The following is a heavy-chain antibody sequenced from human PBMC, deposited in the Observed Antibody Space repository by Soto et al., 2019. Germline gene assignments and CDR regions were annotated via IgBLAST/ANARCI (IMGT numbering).Heavy chain of an antibody. CDR3: AKDRVIQLLPIWPDP. J-gene: IGHJ5*02. CDR2: VSSDGNNK. CDR1: GFSFSKYG. D-gene: IGHD2-2*01. V-gene: IGHV3-30*18. Sequence: PVGSLRLSCAASGFSFSKYGMHWVRQAPGKGLEWVAFVSSDGNNKYYGDSVKGRFTISRDNSKNMVFLQVDSLRVDDTAVYYCAKDRVIQLLPIWPDPWGQGTLVTVS.